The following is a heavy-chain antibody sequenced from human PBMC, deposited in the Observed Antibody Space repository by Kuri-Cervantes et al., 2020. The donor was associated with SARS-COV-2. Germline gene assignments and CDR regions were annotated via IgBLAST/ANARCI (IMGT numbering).Heavy chain of an antibody. D-gene: IGHD7-27*01. CDR2: IYSCGST. CDR3: AGLYNWGFLLDY. CDR1: GFTVSSNY. Sequence: GESLKISCAASGFTVSSNYMSWVRQAPGKGLEWVSVIYSCGSTYYADSVKGRFTISRDNAKNALYLQMNSLRAEDTAVYYCAGLYNWGFLLDYWGQGTLVTVSS. V-gene: IGHV3-66*01. J-gene: IGHJ4*02.